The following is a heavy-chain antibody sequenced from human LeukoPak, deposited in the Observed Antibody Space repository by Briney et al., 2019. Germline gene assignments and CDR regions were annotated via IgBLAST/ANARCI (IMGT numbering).Heavy chain of an antibody. J-gene: IGHJ6*03. V-gene: IGHV1-2*02. D-gene: IGHD3-3*01. CDR1: GYTFTGYY. Sequence: ASVKVSCKASGYTFTGYYMHWVRQAPGQGLEWMGWINPNSGGANYAQKFQGRVTMTTDTSTSTAYMELRSLRSDDTAVYYCARDGHSYYDFWSGYFPGSEYYYYYMDVWGKGTTVTVSS. CDR2: INPNSGGA. CDR3: ARDGHSYYDFWSGYFPGSEYYYYYMDV.